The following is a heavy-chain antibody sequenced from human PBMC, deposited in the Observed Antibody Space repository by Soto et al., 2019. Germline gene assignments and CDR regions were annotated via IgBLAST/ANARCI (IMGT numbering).Heavy chain of an antibody. Sequence: SETLSLTCTVSGGSIGTYYWSWMWQPPGKRLEWIGYIYYNGITNYNPSLKSRVTISVDTSRNQFSLKLSSVTAADTAMFFCARLNWNDLRGAFDVWGQGTMVTVSS. CDR3: ARLNWNDLRGAFDV. V-gene: IGHV4-59*08. CDR2: IYYNGIT. CDR1: GGSIGTYY. D-gene: IGHD1-1*01. J-gene: IGHJ3*01.